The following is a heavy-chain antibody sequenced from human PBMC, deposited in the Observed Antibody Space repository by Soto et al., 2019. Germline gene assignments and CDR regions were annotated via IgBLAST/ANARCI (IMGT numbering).Heavy chain of an antibody. Sequence: VASLKVSFTASGYTFTIYGISLLRQAPGQGLEWMGWISTYNGNTNYAQNLQDRIAVTTDTSTSTAYMELRSLRSDDTAVYYCARIGGEILVDYWGQGTLVTVSS. CDR3: ARIGGEILVDY. V-gene: IGHV1-18*04. D-gene: IGHD1-26*01. J-gene: IGHJ4*02. CDR2: ISTYNGNT. CDR1: GYTFTIYG.